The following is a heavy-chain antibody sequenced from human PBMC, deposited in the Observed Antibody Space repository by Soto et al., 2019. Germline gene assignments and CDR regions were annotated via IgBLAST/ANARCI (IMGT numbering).Heavy chain of an antibody. Sequence: QVQLVESGGGVVQPGRSLRLSCAASGFTFSSYAMHWVRQAPGKGLEWVADISYDGSNKYYADSVKGRFTISRDNSKNTLYLQMNSLRAEDTAVYYCARDQERRHDYGDYGDGMDVWGQGTTVTVSS. D-gene: IGHD4-17*01. J-gene: IGHJ6*02. CDR1: GFTFSSYA. CDR3: ARDQERRHDYGDYGDGMDV. V-gene: IGHV3-30-3*01. CDR2: ISYDGSNK.